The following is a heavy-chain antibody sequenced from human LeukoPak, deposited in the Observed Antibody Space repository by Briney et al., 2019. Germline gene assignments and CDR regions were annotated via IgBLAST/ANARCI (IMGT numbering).Heavy chain of an antibody. V-gene: IGHV1-2*02. Sequence: ASVKVSCKVSGYTFTRDGVTWVRQAPGQGLEWMGWINPNSGGTNYAQKFQGRVTMTRDTSISTAYMELSGLRSDDTAVYYCARFGRRVAAYFDYWGQGTLVTVSS. CDR3: ARFGRRVAAYFDY. CDR2: INPNSGGT. D-gene: IGHD2-15*01. CDR1: GYTFTRDG. J-gene: IGHJ4*02.